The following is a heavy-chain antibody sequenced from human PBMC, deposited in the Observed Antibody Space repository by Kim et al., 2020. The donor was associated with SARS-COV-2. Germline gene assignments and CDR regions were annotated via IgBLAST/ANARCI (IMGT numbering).Heavy chain of an antibody. CDR3: ARENRLELRDAFDI. Sequence: GGSLRLSCAASGVTFGGESRNWVGQAPGKGLEWVSSISSSSSYIYYADSVKGRFTTSRDNAKNSLYLQMNSLRAEDTAVYYCARENRLELRDAFDIWGQGTMVTVSS. CDR1: GVTFGGES. D-gene: IGHD1-7*01. CDR2: ISSSSSYI. V-gene: IGHV3-21*01. J-gene: IGHJ3*02.